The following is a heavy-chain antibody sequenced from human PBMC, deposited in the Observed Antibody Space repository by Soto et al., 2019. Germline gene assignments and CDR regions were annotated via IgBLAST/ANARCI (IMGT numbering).Heavy chain of an antibody. CDR2: IYWDGDK. Sequence: QITLKESGPTLVKPTQTLTLTCTLSGFSLSTSGVGVAWIRQPPGKALEWLALIYWDGDKRYSPSLQNRLTSTQATAKNQLVLTMNNMDPVDTATYDCADRPDYDDSSAYLYWGQGALVTVSA. CDR3: ADRPDYDDSSAYLY. D-gene: IGHD3-22*01. J-gene: IGHJ4*02. CDR1: GFSLSTSGVG. V-gene: IGHV2-5*02.